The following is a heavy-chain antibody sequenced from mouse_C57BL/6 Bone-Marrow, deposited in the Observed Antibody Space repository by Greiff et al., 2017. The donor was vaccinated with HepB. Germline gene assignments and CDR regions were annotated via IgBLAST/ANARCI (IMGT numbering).Heavy chain of an antibody. CDR1: GYTFTSYW. CDR3: ARGVLYYDYEEGFAY. D-gene: IGHD2-4*01. J-gene: IGHJ3*01. CDR2: IDPSDSYT. Sequence: QVQLQQPGAELVMPGASVKLSCKASGYTFTSYWMHWVKQRPGQGLEWIGEIDPSDSYTNYNQKFKGKSTLTVDKSSSTAYMQLSSLTSEDSAVYYCARGVLYYDYEEGFAYWGQGTLVTVSA. V-gene: IGHV1-69*01.